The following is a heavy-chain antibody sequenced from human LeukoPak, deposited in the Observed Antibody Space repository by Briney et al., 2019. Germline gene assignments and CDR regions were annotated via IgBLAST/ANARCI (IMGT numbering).Heavy chain of an antibody. CDR1: GYSFTSYW. J-gene: IGHJ4*02. V-gene: IGHV5-51*01. CDR3: ARHHSSGYSYGYSSIDY. Sequence: GESLKISCKGSGYSFTSYWIGWVRQMPGKGLEWMGIIYPGDSDTRYSPSFQGQVTISADKSISTAYLQWSSLKASDTAMYYCARHHSSGYSYGYSSIDYWGQGTLVTVSS. CDR2: IYPGDSDT. D-gene: IGHD5-18*01.